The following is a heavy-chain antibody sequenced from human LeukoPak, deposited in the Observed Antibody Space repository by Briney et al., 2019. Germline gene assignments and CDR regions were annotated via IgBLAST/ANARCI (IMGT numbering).Heavy chain of an antibody. CDR1: GGSFNGYD. V-gene: IGHV4-34*01. J-gene: IGHJ3*02. Sequence: KTSETLSLTCAVYGGSFNGYDWSWIRQPPGKGLEWIGEIPHRGGTNYNPSLKSRVTISADTSKNQFSLKLSSVTAADTAVYYCARSPSGGGKDAFDIWGQGTMVSVSS. CDR3: ARSPSGGGKDAFDI. CDR2: IPHRGGT. D-gene: IGHD2-2*01.